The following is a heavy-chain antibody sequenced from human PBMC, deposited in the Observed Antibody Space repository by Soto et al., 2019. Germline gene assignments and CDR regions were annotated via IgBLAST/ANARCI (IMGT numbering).Heavy chain of an antibody. J-gene: IGHJ6*02. D-gene: IGHD1-7*01. CDR1: GDSVSTNIAA. V-gene: IGHV6-1*01. Sequence: QVQLQQSGPGLVKPSQTLSLTCAISGDSVSTNIAAWSWIRQSPSRGLEWLGRTLYRSSKWYNEYAVSVKSRMTINPDTSKNQFSLQLNSVTPEDTAVYYCARDAAPTLNYPHGMDVWVQGTAVTVSS. CDR2: TLYRSSKWYN. CDR3: ARDAAPTLNYPHGMDV.